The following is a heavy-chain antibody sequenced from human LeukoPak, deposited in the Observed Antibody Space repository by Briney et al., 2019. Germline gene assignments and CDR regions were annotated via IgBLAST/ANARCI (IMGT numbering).Heavy chain of an antibody. V-gene: IGHV3-11*04. CDR3: AREASGYYHVFDS. J-gene: IGHJ4*02. Sequence: PGGSLRLSCEASGFSLSTYFISWIRQAPRKGVEWVSYITNSGRSTKYADAVKGRFTISRDNTKQSVYLEMKDLSAEDTAVYYCAREASGYYHVFDSWGQGTLVTVSS. CDR1: GFSLSTYF. D-gene: IGHD3-3*01. CDR2: ITNSGRST.